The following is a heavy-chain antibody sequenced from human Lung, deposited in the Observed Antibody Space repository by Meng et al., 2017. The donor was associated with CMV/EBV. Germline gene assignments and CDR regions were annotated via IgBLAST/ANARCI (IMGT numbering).Heavy chain of an antibody. D-gene: IGHD3-22*01. CDR1: GFTFSNAR. CDR3: LYYYDSSGYVDY. J-gene: IGHJ4*02. CDR2: FKGTTDGGNT. V-gene: IGHV3-15*01. Sequence: SCAASGFTFSNARMSWVRQAPGKGLEWVGRFKGTTDGGNTEYAAPVKGRFSISSDESKKTLHLQMNSLKTEDTAVYFGLYYYDSSGYVDYWGQGXLVTVSS.